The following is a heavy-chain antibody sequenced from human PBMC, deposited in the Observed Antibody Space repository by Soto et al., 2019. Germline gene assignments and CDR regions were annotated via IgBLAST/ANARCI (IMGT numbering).Heavy chain of an antibody. CDR2: VYYNGDT. CDR3: ARGGTTMVKYYFDY. D-gene: IGHD5-18*01. Sequence: QVQLQESGPGLVKPSETLSLTCIVSGDSMSTNYWHWIRQPPGKALEWIGYVYYNGDTNYNPSLNSRVTISVDTSMNQLSLRLSSVTAADTAVYYCARGGTTMVKYYFDYWDQGALVTVSS. J-gene: IGHJ4*02. CDR1: GDSMSTNY. V-gene: IGHV4-59*01.